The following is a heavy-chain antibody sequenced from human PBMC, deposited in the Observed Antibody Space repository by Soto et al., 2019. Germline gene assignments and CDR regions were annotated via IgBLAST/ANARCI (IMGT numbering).Heavy chain of an antibody. V-gene: IGHV3-33*08. CDR2: IWYDGSNK. CDR3: AVEYSSSGFDY. J-gene: IGHJ4*02. D-gene: IGHD6-6*01. CDR1: GFTFSSYG. Sequence: GGSLRLSCAASGFTFSSYGMHWVRQAPGKGLGWVAVIWYDGSNKYYADSVKGRFTISRDNSKNRLYLQMNSLRAEDTAVYYCAVEYSSSGFDYWGQGTLVTVSS.